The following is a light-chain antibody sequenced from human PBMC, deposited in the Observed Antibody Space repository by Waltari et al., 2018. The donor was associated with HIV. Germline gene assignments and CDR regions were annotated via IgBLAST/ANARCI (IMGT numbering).Light chain of an antibody. Sequence: EIVMTQSPATLSVSPGERATLSCRASQSVSSNLAWYQHKPGQAPRLPIYSTSTRATGIPARFSGSGSGTEFTLTISSLQSEDFAVYYCQQYNNWPPYTFGQGTKLEIK. CDR2: STS. J-gene: IGKJ2*01. CDR1: QSVSSN. V-gene: IGKV3-15*01. CDR3: QQYNNWPPYT.